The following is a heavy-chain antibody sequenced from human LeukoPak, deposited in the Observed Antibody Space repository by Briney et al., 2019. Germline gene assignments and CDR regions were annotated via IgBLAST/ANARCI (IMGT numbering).Heavy chain of an antibody. CDR2: INTNTGNP. Sequence: ASVKVSCKASGYTSTSYAMNWVGQAPGQGLEWRGWINTNTGNPTYAQGFTGRFVFSFDTSVSTAYLQISSLKAEDTAVYYCAREVTGYSSGWSEGSDYWGQGTLVTVSS. J-gene: IGHJ4*02. D-gene: IGHD6-19*01. CDR1: GYTSTSYA. CDR3: AREVTGYSSGWSEGSDY. V-gene: IGHV7-4-1*02.